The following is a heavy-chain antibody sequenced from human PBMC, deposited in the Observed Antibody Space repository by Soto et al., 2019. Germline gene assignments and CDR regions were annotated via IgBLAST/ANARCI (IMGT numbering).Heavy chain of an antibody. J-gene: IGHJ4*02. Sequence: GGSLRLSCAASGFSFSRSAMHWVRQAPGKGLEWVAVISDDGSNKYYADSVKGRFTMSRDNSRNTLYLQMNSLRAEDTAVYYCARDQSVYCTDGSCYYFDYCGQGTLVTVYS. CDR1: GFSFSRSA. CDR2: ISDDGSNK. V-gene: IGHV3-30-3*01. CDR3: ARDQSVYCTDGSCYYFDY. D-gene: IGHD2-15*01.